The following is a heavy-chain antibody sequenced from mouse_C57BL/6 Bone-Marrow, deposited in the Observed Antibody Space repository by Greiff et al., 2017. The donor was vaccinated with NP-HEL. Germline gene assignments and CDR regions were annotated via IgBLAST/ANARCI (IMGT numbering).Heavy chain of an antibody. CDR3: ARSLYDYDPHFDY. D-gene: IGHD2-4*01. V-gene: IGHV14-2*01. CDR1: GFNIKDYY. Sequence: EVQLQQSGAELVKPGASVKLSCTASGFNIKDYYMHWVKQRTEQGLEWIGRIDPEDGETKYAQKFQGKATITADTSSNTAYLQLSSLTSEDTAVYYCARSLYDYDPHFDYWGQGTTLTVSS. CDR2: IDPEDGET. J-gene: IGHJ2*01.